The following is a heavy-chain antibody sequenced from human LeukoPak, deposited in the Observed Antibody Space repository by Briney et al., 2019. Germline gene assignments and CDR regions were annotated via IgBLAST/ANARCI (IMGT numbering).Heavy chain of an antibody. CDR1: GFTFSSYA. CDR3: ARGVYYYGAGSYPDDAFDI. D-gene: IGHD3-10*01. Sequence: GGSLRLSCAASGFTFSSYAMHWVRQAPGKGLEGVVVISYDGSNKYYADSVKGRFTISRDNSKNTLYLQMNSLRAEETAVYYCARGVYYYGAGSYPDDAFDIWGQGKMVTVSS. V-gene: IGHV3-30*04. CDR2: ISYDGSNK. J-gene: IGHJ3*02.